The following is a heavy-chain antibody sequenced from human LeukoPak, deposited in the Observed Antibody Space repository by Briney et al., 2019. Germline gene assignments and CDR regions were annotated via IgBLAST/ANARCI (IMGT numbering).Heavy chain of an antibody. CDR2: INHSGST. Sequence: SETLSLTCAVYGGSFSGYYWSWIRQPPGKGLEWIGEINHSGSTNYNPSLKSRVTISVDTSKNQFSLKLSSVTAADTAVYYCARRYDSSGYYSVGWNYWGQGTLVTVSS. CDR3: ARRYDSSGYYSVGWNY. CDR1: GGSFSGYY. J-gene: IGHJ4*02. V-gene: IGHV4-34*01. D-gene: IGHD3-22*01.